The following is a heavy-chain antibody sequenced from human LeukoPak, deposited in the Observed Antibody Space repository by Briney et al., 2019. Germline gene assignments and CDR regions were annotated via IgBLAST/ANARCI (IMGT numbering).Heavy chain of an antibody. J-gene: IGHJ4*02. CDR2: IYYSGST. CDR3: AREHSSGPLDY. Sequence: SETLSLTCTVSGGSISSYYWSWIRQPPGKGLEWIGYIYYSGSTNYNPSLKSRVTISVDTSKNQFSLKLSSMTAADTAVYYCAREHSSGPLDYWGQGTLVTVSS. D-gene: IGHD6-19*01. V-gene: IGHV4-59*01. CDR1: GGSISSYY.